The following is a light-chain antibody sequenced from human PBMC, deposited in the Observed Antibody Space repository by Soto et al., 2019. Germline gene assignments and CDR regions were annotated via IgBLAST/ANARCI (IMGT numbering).Light chain of an antibody. CDR2: CAS. CDR3: QQYYSTPWT. V-gene: IGKV4-1*01. Sequence: DIVMTQSPDSLAVSLGERATINCKSSQSVLYSSNNKNYLAWYQQKPGQPPKLLIYCASTRESGVPDRFSGRGCGTDFTLTISSLQAEDVAVYYCQQYYSTPWTFGQGTKVEIK. CDR1: QSVLYSSNNKNY. J-gene: IGKJ1*01.